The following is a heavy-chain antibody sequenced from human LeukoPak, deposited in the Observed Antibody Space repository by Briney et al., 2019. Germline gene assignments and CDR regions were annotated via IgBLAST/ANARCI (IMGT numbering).Heavy chain of an antibody. CDR2: IYPGDSDT. CDR1: GYRFSNYW. Sequence: HGESLKISCKGSGYRFSNYWIGWVRHMPGKGLEWMGMIYPGDSDTRYSPSFQGQVTISADKSISTAYLQWSSLKASDTAMYYCARQLWIGGMDVWGQGTTVTVSS. CDR3: ARQLWIGGMDV. D-gene: IGHD3-10*01. J-gene: IGHJ6*02. V-gene: IGHV5-51*01.